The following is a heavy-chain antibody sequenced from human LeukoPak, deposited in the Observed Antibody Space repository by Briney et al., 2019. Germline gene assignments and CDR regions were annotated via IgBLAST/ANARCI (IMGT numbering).Heavy chain of an antibody. CDR1: GGSFSGYY. CDR3: ARGLDIVVVPAAALYFDY. CDR2: INHSGST. V-gene: IGHV4-34*01. D-gene: IGHD2-2*03. Sequence: SETLSLTCAVYGGSFSGYYWSWIRQPPGKGLEWIGEINHSGSTNYNPSLKSRVTISVDTSKNQFSLKLSSVTAADTAVYYCARGLDIVVVPAAALYFDYWGRGTLVTVSS. J-gene: IGHJ4*02.